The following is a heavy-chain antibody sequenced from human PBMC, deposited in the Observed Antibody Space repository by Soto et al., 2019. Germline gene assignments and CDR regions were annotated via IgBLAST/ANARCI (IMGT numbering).Heavy chain of an antibody. D-gene: IGHD3-22*01. CDR1: GFTFSSYA. CDR2: ISGSGGST. J-gene: IGHJ4*02. CDR3: AKDRLMIVVVITTYFDY. Sequence: GGSLRLSCAASGFTFSSYAMSWVRQAPGKGLEWVSAISGSGGSTYYADSVKGRFTISRDNSKNTLYLQMNSLRAEDTAVYYCAKDRLMIVVVITTYFDYWGQGPRVTVSS. V-gene: IGHV3-23*01.